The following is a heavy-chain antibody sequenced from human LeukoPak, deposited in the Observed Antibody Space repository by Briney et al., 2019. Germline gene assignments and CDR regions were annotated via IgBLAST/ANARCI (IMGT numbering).Heavy chain of an antibody. CDR3: AKGSRRDGYNYNFDY. Sequence: GGSLRLSCAASGFMFNNFAMSWVRQAPGRGLEWVSGISGSGGTTSYADSVKGRFTISRDNSKNTLYLQTTSLRAEDTAIYYCAKGSRRDGYNYNFDYWGQGTLVTVSS. CDR1: GFMFNNFA. J-gene: IGHJ4*02. CDR2: ISGSGGTT. V-gene: IGHV3-23*01. D-gene: IGHD5-24*01.